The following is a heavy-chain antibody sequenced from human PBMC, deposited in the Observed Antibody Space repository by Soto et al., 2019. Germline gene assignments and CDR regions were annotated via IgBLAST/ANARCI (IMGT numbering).Heavy chain of an antibody. CDR2: IIPAFGTP. J-gene: IGHJ6*02. Sequence: QVQLAQSGAEVKKHGSSVKVSCRVSGGTFNNYAISWVRQAPGEGLEWMGGIIPAFGTPKYAQRFQDRVTISADVYAATAYMELTSLRSDDTAVYYCARDTREITRVRGVIPYYIYHMDVWGPGTTVAVSS. D-gene: IGHD3-10*01. CDR1: GGTFNNYA. V-gene: IGHV1-69*01. CDR3: ARDTREITRVRGVIPYYIYHMDV.